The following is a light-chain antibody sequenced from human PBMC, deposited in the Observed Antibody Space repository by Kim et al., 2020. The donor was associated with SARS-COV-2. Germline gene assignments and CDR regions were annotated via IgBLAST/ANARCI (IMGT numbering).Light chain of an antibody. Sequence: ELTQPPSASGTPGQRVAISCSGSSSNIGSKPVNWYQHVPGTTPKLLFYNNYQRPSGVPDRFSGSKSGTSASLAISGLQSEDEADYYCAAWDDSLNGYVFGTGTKVTVL. J-gene: IGLJ1*01. CDR2: NNY. CDR3: AAWDDSLNGYV. V-gene: IGLV1-44*01. CDR1: SSNIGSKP.